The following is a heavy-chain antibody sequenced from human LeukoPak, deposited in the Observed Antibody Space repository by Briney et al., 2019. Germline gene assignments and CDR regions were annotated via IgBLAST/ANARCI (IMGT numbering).Heavy chain of an antibody. CDR3: ARDLWELLYYYYYYYMDV. Sequence: GGSLRLSCAAPGFTFSSYSMNWVRQAPGKGLEWVSSISSSSSYIYQADSVKGRFTISRDNAKNSLYLQMNSLRAEDTAVYYCARDLWELLYYYYYYYMDVWGKGTTVTVSS. V-gene: IGHV3-21*01. D-gene: IGHD1-26*01. CDR1: GFTFSSYS. J-gene: IGHJ6*03. CDR2: ISSSSSYI.